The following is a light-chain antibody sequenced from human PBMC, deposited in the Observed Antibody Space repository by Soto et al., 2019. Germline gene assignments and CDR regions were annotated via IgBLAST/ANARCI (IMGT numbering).Light chain of an antibody. CDR2: DAS. Sequence: EIVLTQSPATLSLSPGERATVSCRASQSVSSHLAWYQQKPGQAPRLLIYDASNRATGIPARFSGSGSGTDFTLTISNLDPEDFAVYYCQQRSNWPLTFGGGTKVDIK. CDR1: QSVSSH. CDR3: QQRSNWPLT. V-gene: IGKV3-11*01. J-gene: IGKJ4*01.